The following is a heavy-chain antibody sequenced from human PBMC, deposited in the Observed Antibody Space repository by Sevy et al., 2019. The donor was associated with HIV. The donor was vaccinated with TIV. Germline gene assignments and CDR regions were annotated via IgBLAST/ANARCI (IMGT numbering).Heavy chain of an antibody. Sequence: GGSLRLSCAASGFTFSSYDFHWVRQATGNGLEWVSTIGTLFDTYYPDAVNGRFAISRENAKNSFFLQMNNLRAEDTAIYYCTRGLRIRPSYAFDIWGQGTMVTVSS. CDR2: IGTLFDT. CDR1: GFTFSSYD. J-gene: IGHJ3*02. D-gene: IGHD2-15*01. V-gene: IGHV3-13*01. CDR3: TRGLRIRPSYAFDI.